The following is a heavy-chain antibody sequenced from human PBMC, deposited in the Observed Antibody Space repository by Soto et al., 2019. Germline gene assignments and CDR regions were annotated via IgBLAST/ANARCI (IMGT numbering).Heavy chain of an antibody. CDR3: GRCRTDSYAMDV. V-gene: IGHV1-18*01. D-gene: IGHD2-8*02. CDR1: GYSFTSYG. CDR2: ISPDNGRT. J-gene: IGHJ6*02. Sequence: ASVKVSCKASGYSFTSYGIGWVRQAPGQGPEWMGWISPDNGRTNYAQNVKGRVVMTTDSSTNTVYLELRSLRSDDTAMYYCGRCRTDSYAMDVWGQGTTVTVSS.